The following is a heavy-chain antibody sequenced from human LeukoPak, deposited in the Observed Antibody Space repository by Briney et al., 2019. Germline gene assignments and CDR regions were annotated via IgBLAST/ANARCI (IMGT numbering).Heavy chain of an antibody. CDR1: GYTFTGYY. Sequence: ASVKVSCKASGYTFTGYYMHWVRQAPGQGLEWMGWISPTSGGTNYAQKFQGRVTMTRDTSISTAYMELSRLRSDDTAVYYCAREAYASGSFRTDCYYMDVWGKGTTVTISS. V-gene: IGHV1-2*02. J-gene: IGHJ6*03. CDR3: AREAYASGSFRTDCYYMDV. D-gene: IGHD3-10*01. CDR2: ISPTSGGT.